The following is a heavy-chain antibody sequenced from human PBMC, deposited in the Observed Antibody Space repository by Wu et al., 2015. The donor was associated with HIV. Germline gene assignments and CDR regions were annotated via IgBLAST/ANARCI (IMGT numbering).Heavy chain of an antibody. D-gene: IGHD3-16*01. CDR2: INPSGGST. CDR1: GYTFTSYY. V-gene: IGHV1-46*01. J-gene: IGHJ4*02. CDR3: ARRYGHPRGELWAGYFDY. Sequence: QVQLVQSGAEVKKPGASVMVSCKVSGYTFTSYYMHWVRQAPGQGLEWMGIINPSGGSTSYAQKFQGRVTMTRDTSTSTVYMELSSLRSEDTAVYYCARRYGHPRGELWAGYFDYWGQGTLVTVSS.